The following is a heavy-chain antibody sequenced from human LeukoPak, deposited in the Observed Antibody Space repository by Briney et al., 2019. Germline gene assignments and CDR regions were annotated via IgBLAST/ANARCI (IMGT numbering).Heavy chain of an antibody. CDR3: VKGGQDCSPTTCYYD. V-gene: IGHV3-23*01. J-gene: IGHJ4*02. CDR1: GFTFTSYA. Sequence: GGSLRLSCAASGFTFTSYAMNWVRQAPGKGLEWVSFISGSGDITYYADSVKGRFTISRDNSKNTLYLQMNSLRAEDTALYYCVKGGQDCSPTTCYYDWGQGTLVTVSS. CDR2: ISGSGDIT. D-gene: IGHD2-2*01.